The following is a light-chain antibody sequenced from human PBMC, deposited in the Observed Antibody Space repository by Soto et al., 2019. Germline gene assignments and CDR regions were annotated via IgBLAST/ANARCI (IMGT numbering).Light chain of an antibody. CDR2: EDN. J-gene: IGLJ2*01. CDR3: QSYDSSTVV. Sequence: NFMLTQPHSVSESPGKTVTISCTRSSGSIASNYVQWYQQRPGSSPTTVIYEDNQRTSGVPDRFSASIDSSSNSASLTISGLKTEDEADYYCQSYDSSTVVFGGGTKLTVL. V-gene: IGLV6-57*01. CDR1: SGSIASNY.